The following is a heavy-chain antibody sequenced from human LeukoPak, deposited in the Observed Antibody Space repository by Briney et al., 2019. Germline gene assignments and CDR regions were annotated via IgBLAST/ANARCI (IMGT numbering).Heavy chain of an antibody. D-gene: IGHD1/OR15-1a*01. CDR2: ISSSGSTI. V-gene: IGHV3-48*04. CDR1: GFTFSSYA. Sequence: PGGSLRLSCAASGFTFSSYAMSWVRQAPGKGLEWVSYISSSGSTIYYADSVKGRFTISRDNAKNSLYLQMNSLRAEDTAVYYCARNWYKKYWYFDLWGRGTLVTVSS. J-gene: IGHJ2*01. CDR3: ARNWYKKYWYFDL.